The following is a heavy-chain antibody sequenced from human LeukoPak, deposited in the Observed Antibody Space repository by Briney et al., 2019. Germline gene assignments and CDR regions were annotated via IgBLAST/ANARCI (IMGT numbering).Heavy chain of an antibody. Sequence: GGSLRLSCAASGFSFSSYSMNWVRQAPGKGLEWVSSISSSSSYIYYADSVKGRFTISRDNAKNSLYLQMNSLRAEDTAVYYCARGRRIAAAGLYYFDYWGQGTLVTVSS. D-gene: IGHD6-13*01. J-gene: IGHJ4*02. V-gene: IGHV3-21*01. CDR3: ARGRRIAAAGLYYFDY. CDR2: ISSSSSYI. CDR1: GFSFSSYS.